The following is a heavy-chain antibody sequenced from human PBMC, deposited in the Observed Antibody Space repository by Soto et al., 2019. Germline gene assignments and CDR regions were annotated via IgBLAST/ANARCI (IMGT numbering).Heavy chain of an antibody. CDR1: GFTFSSYA. CDR3: ARGGLWFGELLFAFDI. D-gene: IGHD3-10*01. Sequence: QVQLVESGGGAVQPGRSLRLSCAASGFTFSSYAMHWVRQAPGKGLEWVAVISYDGSNKYYADSVKGRFTISRDKSKNTVYLQMNSLRAEDTAVYYCARGGLWFGELLFAFDIWGQGKMVTVSS. V-gene: IGHV3-30-3*01. J-gene: IGHJ3*02. CDR2: ISYDGSNK.